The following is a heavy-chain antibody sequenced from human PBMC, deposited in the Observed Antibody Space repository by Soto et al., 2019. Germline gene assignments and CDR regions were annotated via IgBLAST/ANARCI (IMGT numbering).Heavy chain of an antibody. CDR2: INAGNGNT. J-gene: IGHJ6*02. Sequence: ASVKGSCKASGYTLTSYAMHWLRQAPGQRLEWMGWINAGNGNTKYSQKFQGRVTITRDTSASTAYMELSSLRSEDMAVYYCARAILSYYYYGMDVWGQGTTVTVSS. CDR1: GYTLTSYA. D-gene: IGHD2-15*01. CDR3: ARAILSYYYYGMDV. V-gene: IGHV1-3*01.